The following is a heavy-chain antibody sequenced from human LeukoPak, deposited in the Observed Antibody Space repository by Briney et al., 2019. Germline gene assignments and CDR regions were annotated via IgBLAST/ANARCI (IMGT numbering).Heavy chain of an antibody. CDR2: ISAYNGNT. J-gene: IGHJ6*02. V-gene: IGHV1-18*01. CDR3: ARDELRYYYYGMDV. CDR1: GYTFTSYG. D-gene: IGHD3-10*01. Sequence: GASVKVSCKASGYTFTSYGISWVRQAPRQGLEWMGWISAYNGNTNYAQKLQGRVTMTTDTSTSTAYMELRSLRSDDTAVYYCARDELRYYYYGMDVWGQGTTVTVSS.